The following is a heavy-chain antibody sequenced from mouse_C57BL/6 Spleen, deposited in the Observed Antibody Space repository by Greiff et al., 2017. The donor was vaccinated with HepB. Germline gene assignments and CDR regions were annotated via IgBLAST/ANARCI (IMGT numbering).Heavy chain of an antibody. D-gene: IGHD2-5*01. J-gene: IGHJ2*01. CDR3: ARGHSNYLFDY. CDR2: INPSNGGT. Sequence: QVHVKQSGTELVKPGASVKLSCKASGYTFTSYWMHWVKQRPGQGLEWIGNINPSNGGTNYNEKFKSKATLTVDKSSSTAYMQLSSLTSEDSAVYYCARGHSNYLFDYWGQGTTLTVSS. V-gene: IGHV1-53*01. CDR1: GYTFTSYW.